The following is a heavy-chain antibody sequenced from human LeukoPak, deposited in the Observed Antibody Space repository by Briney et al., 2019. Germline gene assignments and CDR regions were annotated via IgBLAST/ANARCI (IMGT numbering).Heavy chain of an antibody. J-gene: IGHJ4*02. CDR3: ARRGQYCSSTSCYAPDF. Sequence: GGSLRLSCAASGFTFSSYGMHWVRQAPGKGLEWVSSISNSSSYIYYADSVKGRFTISRDNAKNSLYLQMNSLRAEDTAVYYCARRGQYCSSTSCYAPDFWGQGTLVTVSS. D-gene: IGHD2-2*01. V-gene: IGHV3-21*01. CDR1: GFTFSSYG. CDR2: ISNSSSYI.